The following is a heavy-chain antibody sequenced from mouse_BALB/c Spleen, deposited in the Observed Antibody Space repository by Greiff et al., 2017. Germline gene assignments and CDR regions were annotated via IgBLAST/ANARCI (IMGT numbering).Heavy chain of an antibody. V-gene: IGHV8-12*01. CDR1: GFSLSTSGMG. CDR2: IYWDDDK. D-gene: IGHD2-10*02. Sequence: QVTLKVSGPGILQPSQTLSLTCSFSGFSLSTSGMGVSWIRQPSGKGLEWLAHIYWDDDKRYNPSLKSRLTISKDTSRNQVFLKITSVDTADTATYYCARMTGLVGFAYWGQGTLVTVSA. J-gene: IGHJ3*01. CDR3: ARMTGLVGFAY.